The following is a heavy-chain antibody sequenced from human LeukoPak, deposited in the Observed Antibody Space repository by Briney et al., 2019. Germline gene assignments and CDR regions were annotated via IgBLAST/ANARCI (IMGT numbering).Heavy chain of an antibody. D-gene: IGHD3-22*01. CDR3: ITEYYYDSSGYYYMDY. V-gene: IGHV3-15*01. J-gene: IGHJ4*02. CDR2: IKSKTDGGTT. CDR1: GFTFSNAW. Sequence: TGGSLRLSCAASGFTFSNAWMSWVHQAPGKGLEWVDRIKSKTDGGTTDYAAHVKGKFTISRDDSKNTLYLQMNSLKTEDTAVYYCITEYYYDSSGYYYMDYWGQGTLVTVSS.